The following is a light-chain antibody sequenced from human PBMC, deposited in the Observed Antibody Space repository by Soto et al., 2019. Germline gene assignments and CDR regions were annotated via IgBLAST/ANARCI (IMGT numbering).Light chain of an antibody. CDR3: QSYDSSLSGVL. J-gene: IGLJ2*01. V-gene: IGLV2-11*01. Sequence: QSVLTQPRSVSGSPGQSVTISCTGTTGDVGAYNFVSWYQLYPDKAPKLMIYDATKRPSGVPDRFSASKSGNTASLTISGLQAEDEADYYCQSYDSSLSGVLFGGGTKLTVL. CDR1: TGDVGAYNF. CDR2: DAT.